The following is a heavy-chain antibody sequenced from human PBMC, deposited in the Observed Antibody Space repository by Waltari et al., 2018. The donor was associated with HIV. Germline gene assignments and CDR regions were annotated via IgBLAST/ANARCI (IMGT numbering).Heavy chain of an antibody. D-gene: IGHD2-2*03. Sequence: QITLEESGPTLGKPTQTLTLTCTFSGFSLSTSGVGVGWLRQPPGKALEWLALIYWNGNKHYSPSLKSRVTITKETSKDQVVLKMTNMDPADTATYFCARRPGYCSGTRCYYSHWFDPWGQGTLVTVSS. CDR2: IYWNGNK. CDR3: ARRPGYCSGTRCYYSHWFDP. V-gene: IGHV2-5*01. J-gene: IGHJ5*02. CDR1: GFSLSTSGVG.